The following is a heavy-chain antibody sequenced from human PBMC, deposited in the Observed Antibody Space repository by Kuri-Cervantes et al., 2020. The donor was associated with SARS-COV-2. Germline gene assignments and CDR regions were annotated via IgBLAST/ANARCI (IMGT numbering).Heavy chain of an antibody. J-gene: IGHJ4*02. CDR2: ISGDSGYT. CDR1: GFTFSNHY. Sequence: GGSLRLSCPASGFTFSNHYMSWVRQAPGKGLEWVSYISGDSGYTNYADSVKGRFTISRDNSKNTLYLQMNSLRADDTAVYYCAKSMSIAAPASDYWGQGTLVTVSS. CDR3: AKSMSIAAPASDY. V-gene: IGHV3/OR16-8*01. D-gene: IGHD6-13*01.